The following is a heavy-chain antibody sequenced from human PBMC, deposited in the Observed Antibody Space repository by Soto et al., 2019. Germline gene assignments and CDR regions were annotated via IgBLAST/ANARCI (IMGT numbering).Heavy chain of an antibody. Sequence: PGESLKIACKGSGYSFTSYWIGWVRQMPGKGLEWLGLIHPRDSDTRYSPSFQGQVTISVDQSINTAYLQWSSRKSSDTATYYCARDGSYSGYCCASDVWGHGTRVTVSS. D-gene: IGHD5-12*01. J-gene: IGHJ3*01. V-gene: IGHV5-51*01. CDR1: GYSFTSYW. CDR3: ARDGSYSGYCCASDV. CDR2: IHPRDSDT.